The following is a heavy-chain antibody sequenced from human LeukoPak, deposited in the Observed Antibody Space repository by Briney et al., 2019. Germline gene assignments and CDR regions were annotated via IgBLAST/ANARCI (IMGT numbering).Heavy chain of an antibody. J-gene: IGHJ4*02. CDR2: ISAYNGNT. D-gene: IGHD1-26*01. V-gene: IGHV1-18*01. CDR3: ARKWELLSFGDY. Sequence: ASVKVSCKASGYTFTSYGISWVRQAPGQGLEWMGWISAYNGNTNYAQKLQGRVTMTTDTSTSTAYMELWSLRSDDTAVYYCARKWELLSFGDYWGQGTLVTVSS. CDR1: GYTFTSYG.